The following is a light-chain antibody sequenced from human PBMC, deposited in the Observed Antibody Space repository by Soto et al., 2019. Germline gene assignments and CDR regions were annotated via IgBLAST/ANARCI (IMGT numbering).Light chain of an antibody. J-gene: IGLJ2*01. V-gene: IGLV7-46*01. CDR2: DTS. Sequence: QAVVTQEPSLTVSPGGTVTLTCGSSTGAVTSGHYPYWFQQKSGQAPRALIYDTSNKHSWTPARFSGSLLGGKAALTLSGAQPEDEAEYYCLRSFSGTHLVFGGGNKLTVL. CDR3: LRSFSGTHLV. CDR1: TGAVTSGHY.